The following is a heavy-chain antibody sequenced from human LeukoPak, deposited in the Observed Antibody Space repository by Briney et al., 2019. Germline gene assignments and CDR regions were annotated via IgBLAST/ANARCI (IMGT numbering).Heavy chain of an antibody. CDR2: INPSGGST. Sequence: ASVEVSCKASGYTFTSYYIHWVRQAPGQGLEWMAIINPSGGSTTYAQKFQGRVTMTRDTSTSTVYMELSSLRSEDTAVYYCARDSRPSYDSSAYYYPGDYWGQGTLVTVSS. CDR1: GYTFTSYY. V-gene: IGHV1-46*01. J-gene: IGHJ4*02. D-gene: IGHD3-22*01. CDR3: ARDSRPSYDSSAYYYPGDY.